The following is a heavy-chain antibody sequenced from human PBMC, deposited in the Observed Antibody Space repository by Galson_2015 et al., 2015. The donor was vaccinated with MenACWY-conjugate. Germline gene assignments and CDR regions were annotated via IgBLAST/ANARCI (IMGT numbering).Heavy chain of an antibody. Sequence: SLRLSCAASGFTFSSYAMHWVRQAPGKGLEWVAVISYDGSNKYYADSVKGRFTISRDNSKNTLYMQMNSLRAEDTAVYYCARGRGWETLRKSPFDYGGREPWSPSPQ. V-gene: IGHV3-30-3*01. J-gene: IGHJ4*02. CDR2: ISYDGSNK. CDR3: ARGRGWETLRKSPFDY. D-gene: IGHD1-26*01. CDR1: GFTFSSYA.